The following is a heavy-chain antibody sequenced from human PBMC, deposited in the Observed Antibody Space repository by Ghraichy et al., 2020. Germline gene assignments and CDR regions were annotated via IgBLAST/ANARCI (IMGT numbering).Heavy chain of an antibody. V-gene: IGHV3-23*01. D-gene: IGHD3-22*01. Sequence: GGSLRLSCAASGFTFSNYAMTWVRQAPGKGLEWVSAVSTSGGSTYYADSVKGRFTISRDNSKNTLYLQMNSLRAEDTAVYYCAKDRSTYYHDSIGYYSHWGQGTLVTVSS. CDR3: AKDRSTYYHDSIGYYSH. CDR2: VSTSGGST. CDR1: GFTFSNYA. J-gene: IGHJ1*01.